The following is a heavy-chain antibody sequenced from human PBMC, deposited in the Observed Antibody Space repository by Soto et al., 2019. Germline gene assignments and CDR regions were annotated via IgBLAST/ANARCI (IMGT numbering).Heavy chain of an antibody. Sequence: SETLSLTCAVYGGSFSGYYWSWIRQPPGKGLEWIGEINHSGSTNYNPSLKSRVTISVDTSKNQFSLKLSSVTAADTAVYYCARVYYGSGSYYLSPTYNWFDPWGQGTLVTVSS. V-gene: IGHV4-34*01. CDR1: GGSFSGYY. CDR2: INHSGST. J-gene: IGHJ5*02. CDR3: ARVYYGSGSYYLSPTYNWFDP. D-gene: IGHD3-10*01.